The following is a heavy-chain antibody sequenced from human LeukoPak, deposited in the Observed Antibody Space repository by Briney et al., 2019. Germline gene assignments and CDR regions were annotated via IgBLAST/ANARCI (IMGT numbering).Heavy chain of an antibody. V-gene: IGHV3-21*01. CDR1: GFIFSPYG. CDR2: ISSNDYP. J-gene: IGHJ4*02. CDR3: ARDDSSGYYSN. Sequence: GGSLRLSCAASGFIFSPYGMTWVRQAPGKGLEWVSTISSNDYPSYTDSVKGRFTVSRDNAKNSLYLQMNSLRAEDTAVYYCARDDSSGYYSNWGQGILVTVSS. D-gene: IGHD3-22*01.